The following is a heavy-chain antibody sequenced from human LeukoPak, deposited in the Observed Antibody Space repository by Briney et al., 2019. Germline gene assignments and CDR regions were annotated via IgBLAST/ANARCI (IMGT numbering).Heavy chain of an antibody. Sequence: SVKVSCKASGGTFSSYAISWVRQAPGQGLEWMGRIIPIFGTANYAQKFQGRVTITTDESTSTAYMELSSLRSEDTAVYYCAQGAIAVAGYHAFDIWGQGTLVTVSS. J-gene: IGHJ3*02. CDR3: AQGAIAVAGYHAFDI. V-gene: IGHV1-69*05. CDR2: IIPIFGTA. CDR1: GGTFSSYA. D-gene: IGHD6-19*01.